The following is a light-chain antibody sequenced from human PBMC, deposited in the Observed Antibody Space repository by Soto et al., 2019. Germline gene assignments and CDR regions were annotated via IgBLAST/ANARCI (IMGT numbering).Light chain of an antibody. J-gene: IGLJ2*01. CDR1: SSNIGGTNY. Sequence: QSVLTQPPSASGTPGQKVFISCSGSSSNIGGTNYAYWYQQLPGAAPKLLIYGNSNRPSGVPDRFSGSKSGTSASLAINGLQAEDEADYYCQSYDSSLSGDVVFGGGTKLTVL. CDR3: QSYDSSLSGDVV. V-gene: IGLV1-40*01. CDR2: GNS.